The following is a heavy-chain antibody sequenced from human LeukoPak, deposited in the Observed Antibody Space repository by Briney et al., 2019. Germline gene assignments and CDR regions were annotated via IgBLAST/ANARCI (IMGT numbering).Heavy chain of an antibody. D-gene: IGHD5-18*01. Sequence: PGGSLRLSCAASGFTFSSYGMHWVRQAPGKGLEWVAFIRYDGSNKYYADSVKGRFTISRDNSKNTLYLQMNSLRAEDTAVYYCAKDGRGYSYGYKVHPDYWGQGTLVTVSS. CDR1: GFTFSSYG. CDR2: IRYDGSNK. J-gene: IGHJ4*02. V-gene: IGHV3-30*02. CDR3: AKDGRGYSYGYKVHPDY.